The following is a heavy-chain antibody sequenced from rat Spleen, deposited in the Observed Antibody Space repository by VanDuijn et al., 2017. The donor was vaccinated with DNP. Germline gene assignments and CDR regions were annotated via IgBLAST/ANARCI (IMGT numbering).Heavy chain of an antibody. V-gene: IGHV3-1*01. J-gene: IGHJ2*01. Sequence: EVQLQESGPGLVKPSQSLSLTCSVTGYSITSHYWGWIRKFPGNKMEWIGHISYSGITTYNPSLKSRSSMTRDTSKNQFFLQLNSVTREDTATYYGARWGNYFDYWGQGVMVTVSS. CDR1: GYSITSHY. CDR2: ISYSGIT. CDR3: ARWGNYFDY.